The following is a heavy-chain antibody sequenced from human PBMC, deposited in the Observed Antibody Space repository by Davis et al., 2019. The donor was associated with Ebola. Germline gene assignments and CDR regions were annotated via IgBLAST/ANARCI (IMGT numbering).Heavy chain of an antibody. CDR3: ARGLKGGWSDFDY. D-gene: IGHD6-19*01. CDR2: IIPIFAPA. J-gene: IGHJ4*02. CDR1: GGTFNNYA. V-gene: IGHV1-69*13. Sequence: SVKVSWKASGGTFNNYAINWVRQAPGQGLEWMGGIIPIFAPANHAQKFQGRVTITADESSSTAYMELSSLRSEDTAVYYCARGLKGGWSDFDYWGQGTLVTVSS.